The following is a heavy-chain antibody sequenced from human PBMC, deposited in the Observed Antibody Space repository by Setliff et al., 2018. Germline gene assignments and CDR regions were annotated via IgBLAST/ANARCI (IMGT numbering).Heavy chain of an antibody. CDR3: AGDPPRSDWRLDS. V-gene: IGHV3-33*08. D-gene: IGHD1-26*01. CDR1: GFTFSAYG. CDR2: VSYDGSEK. J-gene: IGHJ4*02. Sequence: GGSLRLSCAASGFTFSAYGMHWVRQAPGKGLEWVAVVSYDGSEKYYADSVKGRFTISRDNSKNTVYLEMNNLRADDTAVYYCAGDPPRSDWRLDSWGRGTLVTVSS.